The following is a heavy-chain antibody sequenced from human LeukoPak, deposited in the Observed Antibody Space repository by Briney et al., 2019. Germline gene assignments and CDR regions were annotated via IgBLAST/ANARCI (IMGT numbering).Heavy chain of an antibody. CDR1: GGSISSYY. D-gene: IGHD3-22*01. CDR2: IYYSGST. J-gene: IGHJ4*02. Sequence: SETLSLTCTVSGGSISSYYWSWIRQPPGKGLEWIGYIYYSGSTNYNPSLKSRVTISVDTSKNQLSLKLSSVTAADTAVYYCARSSKWDSSGYLAFFDYWGQGTLVTVSS. V-gene: IGHV4-59*01. CDR3: ARSSKWDSSGYLAFFDY.